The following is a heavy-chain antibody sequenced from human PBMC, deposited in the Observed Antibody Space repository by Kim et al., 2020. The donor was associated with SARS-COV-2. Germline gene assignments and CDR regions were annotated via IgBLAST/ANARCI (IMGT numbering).Heavy chain of an antibody. Sequence: GGSLRLSCAASGFSFSDHYMDWVRQAPGKGLEWVARIRDKAQSYSTEYAASVKGRFTISRDDSKNSLYLQINSLKAEDTAVYYCARDYRGAGDYWGQGTLVTVSS. CDR1: GFSFSDHY. CDR2: IRDKAQSYST. J-gene: IGHJ4*02. D-gene: IGHD3-10*01. CDR3: ARDYRGAGDY. V-gene: IGHV3-72*01.